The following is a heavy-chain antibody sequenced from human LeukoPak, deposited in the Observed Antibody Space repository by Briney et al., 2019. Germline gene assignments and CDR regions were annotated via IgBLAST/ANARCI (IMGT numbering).Heavy chain of an antibody. V-gene: IGHV4-34*01. CDR3: ARRITMNFDI. J-gene: IGHJ3*02. CDR2: INHSGST. D-gene: IGHD3-22*01. CDR1: GGSFSGYY. Sequence: PSETLSLTCAVYGGSFSGYYWSWIRQPPGKGLEWIGEINHSGSTNYNPSLKSRVTISVDTSKNQFSLKLSSVTAADTAVYYCARRITMNFDIWGQGTMVTVSS.